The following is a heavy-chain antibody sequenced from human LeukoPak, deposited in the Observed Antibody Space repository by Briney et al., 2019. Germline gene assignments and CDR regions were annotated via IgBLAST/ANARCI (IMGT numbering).Heavy chain of an antibody. Sequence: SETLSLTCTVSGGSISSSSYYWGWIRQPPGKGLEWIGSIYYSGSTYYNPSLKSRVTISVDRSKNQFSLKLSSVTAADTAVYYCARGYCSGGSCYSYYYYCMDVWGKGTTVTVSS. V-gene: IGHV4-39*07. CDR3: ARGYCSGGSCYSYYYYCMDV. CDR2: IYYSGST. J-gene: IGHJ6*03. CDR1: GGSISSSSYY. D-gene: IGHD2-15*01.